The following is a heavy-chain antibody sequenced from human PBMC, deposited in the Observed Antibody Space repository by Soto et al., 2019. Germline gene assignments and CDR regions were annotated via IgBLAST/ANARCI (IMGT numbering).Heavy chain of an antibody. CDR3: ASSSSWSDPRRAYYYYYYGMDV. CDR2: MNPNSGNT. V-gene: IGHV1-8*01. J-gene: IGHJ6*02. D-gene: IGHD6-13*01. Sequence: ASVKVSCKESGYTFTRYDINWVRQATGQGLEWMGWMNPNSGNTGYAQKFQGRVTMTRNTSISTAYMELSSLRSEDTAVYYCASSSSWSDPRRAYYYYYYGMDVCGEGTTVTVPS. CDR1: GYTFTRYD.